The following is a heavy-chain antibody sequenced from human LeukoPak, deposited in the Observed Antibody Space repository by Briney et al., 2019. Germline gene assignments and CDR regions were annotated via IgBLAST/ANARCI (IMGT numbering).Heavy chain of an antibody. D-gene: IGHD3-10*01. V-gene: IGHV4-34*01. J-gene: IGHJ3*02. CDR3: ARRGNRPGGVSDYGSGRQLGAFDI. CDR2: INHSGST. CDR1: GGSFSGYY. Sequence: SETLSLTCAVYGGSFSGYYWSWIRQPPGKGLEWIGEINHSGSTNYNPSLKSRVTISVDTSKNQFSLKLSSVTAADTAVYYCARRGNRPGGVSDYGSGRQLGAFDIWGQGAMVTVSS.